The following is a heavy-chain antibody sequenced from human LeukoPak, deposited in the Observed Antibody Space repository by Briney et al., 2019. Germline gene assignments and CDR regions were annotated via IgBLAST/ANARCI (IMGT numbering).Heavy chain of an antibody. CDR2: INWNGGST. Sequence: PGGSLRLSCAASGFTFTGYWMSWVRQAPGKGLEWVSGINWNGGSTGYADSVKGRFTISRDNAKNSLYLQMNSLRAEDTALYYCARDRKGYCSGGSCSHGYWGQGTLVTVSS. CDR1: GFTFTGYW. D-gene: IGHD2-15*01. V-gene: IGHV3-20*04. J-gene: IGHJ4*02. CDR3: ARDRKGYCSGGSCSHGY.